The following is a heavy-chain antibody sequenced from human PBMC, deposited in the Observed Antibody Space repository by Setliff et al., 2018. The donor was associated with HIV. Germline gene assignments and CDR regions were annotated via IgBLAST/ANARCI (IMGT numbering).Heavy chain of an antibody. V-gene: IGHV4-30-4*08. D-gene: IGHD6-19*01. CDR2: IYYSGST. CDR3: VRGPQWLVQKGRVYYFDY. Sequence: SETLSLTCTVSGGSISSGDYYWSWIRQPPGKGLEWIGYIYYSGSTYYNPSLRSRVTISLDTSKNQFSVKLSSVTAADTAVYFCVRGPQWLVQKGRVYYFDYWGQGALVTVSS. J-gene: IGHJ4*02. CDR1: GGSISSGDYY.